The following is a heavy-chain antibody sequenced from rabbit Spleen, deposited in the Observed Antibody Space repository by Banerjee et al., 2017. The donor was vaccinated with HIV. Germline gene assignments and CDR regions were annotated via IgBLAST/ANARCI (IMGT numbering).Heavy chain of an antibody. CDR3: ARGVYDDYDTYYFDL. CDR2: IYVVGSHDT. V-gene: IGHV1S40*01. Sequence: QSLEESGGDLVKPGASLTLTCTASGFSFSTNYWICWVRQAPGKGLEWIACIYVVGSHDTDYASWATGRFTISKTSSTTVTLQMTSLTVADTATHFCARGVYDDYDTYYFDLWGQGTLVTVS. J-gene: IGHJ4*01. CDR1: GFSFSTNYW. D-gene: IGHD2-1*01.